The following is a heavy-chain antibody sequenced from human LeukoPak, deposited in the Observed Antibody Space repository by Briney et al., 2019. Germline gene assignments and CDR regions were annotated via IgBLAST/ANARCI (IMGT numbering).Heavy chain of an antibody. D-gene: IGHD3-22*01. Sequence: GGSLRLSCAASGLTFSSHWMHWVRQAPGKGLVWVSRITNDGSSTTYADSVKGRFTISRDNAKNMLYLQVNSLRAEDTAVYYCVRSAFHAGSGNYYDYWGQGTLVTVSS. CDR3: VRSAFHAGSGNYYDY. CDR2: ITNDGSST. V-gene: IGHV3-74*01. CDR1: GLTFSSHW. J-gene: IGHJ4*02.